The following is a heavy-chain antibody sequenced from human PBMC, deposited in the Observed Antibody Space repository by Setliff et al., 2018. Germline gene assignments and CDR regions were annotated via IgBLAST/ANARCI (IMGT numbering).Heavy chain of an antibody. CDR1: GFSFSNYA. CDR2: ISSSSTYI. J-gene: IGHJ4*02. CDR3: ARDPSNYFDH. Sequence: PGESLKISCEASGFSFSNYAMNWVRQAPGKGLEWVSSISSSSTYIYYADSVKGRFTISRDNAKSSLYLQMNSLRVEDTAIYYCARDPSNYFDHWGQGTLVTVSS. V-gene: IGHV3-21*01.